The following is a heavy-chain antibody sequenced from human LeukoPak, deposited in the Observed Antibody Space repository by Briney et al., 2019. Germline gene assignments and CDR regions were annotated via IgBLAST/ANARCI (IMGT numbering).Heavy chain of an antibody. CDR1: GFTFSSYW. Sequence: GGSLRLSCAASGFTFSSYWMSWVRQAPGKGLEWVANIKQDGSEKYYVDSVKGRFTISRDNAKNSLYLQMNSLRAEDTAVYYCAREWPADYYYYYMDVWGKGTTVTVSS. D-gene: IGHD5-24*01. CDR2: IKQDGSEK. V-gene: IGHV3-7*01. CDR3: AREWPADYYYYYMDV. J-gene: IGHJ6*03.